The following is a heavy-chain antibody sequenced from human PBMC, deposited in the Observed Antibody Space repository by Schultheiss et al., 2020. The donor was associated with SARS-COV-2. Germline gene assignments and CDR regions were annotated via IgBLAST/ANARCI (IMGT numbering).Heavy chain of an antibody. D-gene: IGHD3-22*01. J-gene: IGHJ4*02. Sequence: SVKVSCKASGGTFSSYAISWVRQAPGQGLEWMGGIIPIFGTANYAQKFQGRVTITADKSTSTAYMELSSLRAEDTAVYYCATSGDSSGYYLHYFDYWGQGTLVTVSS. V-gene: IGHV1-69*06. CDR2: IIPIFGTA. CDR1: GGTFSSYA. CDR3: ATSGDSSGYYLHYFDY.